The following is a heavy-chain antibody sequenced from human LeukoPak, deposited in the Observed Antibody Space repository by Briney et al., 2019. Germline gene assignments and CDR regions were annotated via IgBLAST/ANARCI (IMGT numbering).Heavy chain of an antibody. CDR2: ISYDGSNK. V-gene: IGHV3-30-3*01. D-gene: IGHD4-17*01. CDR3: ARGTSYGDLDY. Sequence: PGRSLRLSCAASGFTFSSYAMHWVSQAPGKGLEWVAVISYDGSNKYYADSVKGRFTISRDNSKNTLYLQMNSLRAEDTAVYYCARGTSYGDLDYWGQGTLVTVSS. CDR1: GFTFSSYA. J-gene: IGHJ4*02.